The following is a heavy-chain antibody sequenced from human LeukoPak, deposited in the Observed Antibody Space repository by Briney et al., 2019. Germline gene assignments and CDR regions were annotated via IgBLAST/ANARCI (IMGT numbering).Heavy chain of an antibody. CDR1: GGSISSSSYY. CDR3: ARGRSRTSNFDY. J-gene: IGHJ4*02. V-gene: IGHV4-39*01. D-gene: IGHD1-7*01. Sequence: SETLSLTCTVSGGSISSSSYYWGWIRQPPGKGLEWIGSIYYSGSTYYNPSLKSRVTISVDTSKNQFSLKLSSVTAADTAVYYCARGRSRTSNFDYWGQGTLVTVSS. CDR2: IYYSGST.